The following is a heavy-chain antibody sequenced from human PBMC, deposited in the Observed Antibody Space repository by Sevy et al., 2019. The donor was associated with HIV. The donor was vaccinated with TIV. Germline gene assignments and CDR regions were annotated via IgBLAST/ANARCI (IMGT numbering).Heavy chain of an antibody. CDR2: ISSSSSYI. V-gene: IGHV3-21*01. Sequence: GGSLRLSCAASGFTFSSYSMNWVRQAPGKGLEWVSSISSSSSYIYYADSVKGRFTICRDNAKNSLYLQMNSLRAEDTAVYYCARDQVYSSSCDYWGQGTLVTVSS. D-gene: IGHD6-13*01. J-gene: IGHJ4*02. CDR1: GFTFSSYS. CDR3: ARDQVYSSSCDY.